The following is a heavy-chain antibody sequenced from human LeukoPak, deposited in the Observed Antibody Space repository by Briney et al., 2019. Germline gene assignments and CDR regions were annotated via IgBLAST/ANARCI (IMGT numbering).Heavy chain of an antibody. CDR2: INHSGST. Sequence: SETLSLTCVVYGGSFSGYYWNWIRQPPGKGLEWIGEINHSGSTNYNPSLKSRVTISVDTSKNQFSLKLRSVTAADTAVYYCARVYGAVAGWGDLRYWGQGTLVTVSS. V-gene: IGHV4-34*01. J-gene: IGHJ4*02. D-gene: IGHD6-19*01. CDR3: ARVYGAVAGWGDLRY. CDR1: GGSFSGYY.